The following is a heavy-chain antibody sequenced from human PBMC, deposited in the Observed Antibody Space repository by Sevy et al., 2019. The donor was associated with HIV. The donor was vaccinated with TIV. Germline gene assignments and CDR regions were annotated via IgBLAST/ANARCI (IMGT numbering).Heavy chain of an antibody. CDR2: IYHNSGSS. V-gene: IGHV4-59*01. D-gene: IGHD1-26*01. Sequence: SETLSLTCTVSGGSISDYYWSWIRQPPGRGLEWIGYIYHNSGSSNYNPSLKSRVTISVDTSRNQFSLKLTSMTAADTAVYYCARDSGYSGTYYPFAYLGQGAVVTVSS. J-gene: IGHJ4*02. CDR3: ARDSGYSGTYYPFAY. CDR1: GGSISDYY.